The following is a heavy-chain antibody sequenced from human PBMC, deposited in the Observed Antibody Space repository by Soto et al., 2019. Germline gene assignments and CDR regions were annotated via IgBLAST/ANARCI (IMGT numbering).Heavy chain of an antibody. J-gene: IGHJ4*02. D-gene: IGHD2-15*01. CDR1: GGSISSSSYY. Sequence: QLQLQESGPGLVKPSETLSLTCTVSGGSISSSSYYWGWIRQPPGKGLEWIGSIYYSGSTYYNPSLKSRVTISVDTSKNQFSLKLSSVTAADTAVYYCASGGFACSGGSCFREHYFAYWGQGPLVTVSS. CDR2: IYYSGST. CDR3: ASGGFACSGGSCFREHYFAY. V-gene: IGHV4-39*01.